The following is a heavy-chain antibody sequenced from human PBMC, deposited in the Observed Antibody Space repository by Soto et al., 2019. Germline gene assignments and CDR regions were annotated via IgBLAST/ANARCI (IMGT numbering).Heavy chain of an antibody. V-gene: IGHV3-74*01. CDR2: VNGDGSST. CDR3: ATVVSPGYSSGSLNWFDP. Sequence: GGSLRLSCAASGFTFNNYWMHWVRQAPGKGLVWVSRVNGDGSSTAYADSVEGRFTISRDNANNTLCLQLTSLRVEDTAVYYCATVVSPGYSSGSLNWFDPWGQGTLVTVSS. CDR1: GFTFNNYW. J-gene: IGHJ5*02. D-gene: IGHD6-19*01.